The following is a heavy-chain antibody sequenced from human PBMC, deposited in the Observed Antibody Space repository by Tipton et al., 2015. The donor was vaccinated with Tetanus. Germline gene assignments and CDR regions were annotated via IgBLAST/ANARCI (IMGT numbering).Heavy chain of an antibody. CDR3: ARDCSTAECHTRGVDD. CDR2: IDYSGNT. D-gene: IGHD2-21*02. Sequence: TLSLTCTVSGGSMSSNYWSWIRQPPGKGPEWLGHIDYSGNTNYNSSLKGRATISLNTPKNQFSLKLTSVTAADTADYYCARDCSTAECHTRGVDDWGQGTTVTVSS. V-gene: IGHV4-59*01. J-gene: IGHJ6*02. CDR1: GGSMSSNY.